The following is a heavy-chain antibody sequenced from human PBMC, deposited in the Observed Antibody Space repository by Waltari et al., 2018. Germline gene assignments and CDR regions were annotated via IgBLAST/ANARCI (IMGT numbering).Heavy chain of an antibody. CDR2: IHYSGST. V-gene: IGHV4-59*01. D-gene: IGHD6-13*01. Sequence: QVQLQESGPGLVKPSETLSLTCTGPGGSISTYYWSWIRQPPGKGLEWIGYIHYSGSTSYNPSLKSRVTISVDTSKNQLSLKVSSVTAADTAVYYCAREYSSFDYWGQGTLVTVSS. J-gene: IGHJ4*02. CDR1: GGSISTYY. CDR3: AREYSSFDY.